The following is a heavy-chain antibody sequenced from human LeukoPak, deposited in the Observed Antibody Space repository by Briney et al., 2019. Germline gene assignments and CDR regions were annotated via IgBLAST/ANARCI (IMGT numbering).Heavy chain of an antibody. J-gene: IGHJ4*02. V-gene: IGHV3-23*01. D-gene: IGHD3-10*01. CDR3: AKRGVVIRVFLVGFHKEAYYFDS. CDR1: GITLSNYG. Sequence: GGSLRLSCAVSGITLSNYGMSWVRQAPGKGLEWVAGLSGSGGGTNYADSVQGRFTISRDNPKTTLYLQMNSLRAEDTAVYFCAKRGVVIRVFLVGFHKEAYYFDSWGQGALVTVSS. CDR2: LSGSGGGT.